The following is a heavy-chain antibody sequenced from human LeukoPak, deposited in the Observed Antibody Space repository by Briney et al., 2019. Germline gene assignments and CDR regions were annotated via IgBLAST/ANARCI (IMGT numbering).Heavy chain of an antibody. CDR2: IYSGGST. D-gene: IGHD3-9*01. V-gene: IGHV3-66*01. CDR1: GFTVSSNY. J-gene: IGHJ5*02. CDR3: AREYYDILTGSNWFDP. Sequence: GGSLRLSCAASGFTVSSNYMSWVRQAPGKGLEWVPVIYSGGSTYYADSVKGRFTISRDNSKNTLYLQMNSLRAEDTAVYYCAREYYDILTGSNWFDPWGQGTLVTVSS.